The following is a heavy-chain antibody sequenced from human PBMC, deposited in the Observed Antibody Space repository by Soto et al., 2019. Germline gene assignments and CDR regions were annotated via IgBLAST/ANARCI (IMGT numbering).Heavy chain of an antibody. J-gene: IGHJ4*02. CDR2: IHYFGST. CDR1: GGSLNSSSYY. V-gene: IGHV4-61*01. CDR3: ARGGSYVGFDS. Sequence: QVQLQESGPGLVKPSETLSLTCTVSGGSLNSSSYYWSWIRQPPGKGLEWIGYIHYFGSTKYNPSLESRVVISVDTSKNQFSLKVPSVTAADTAKYFCARGGSYVGFDSWGQGARVTVSS. D-gene: IGHD1-26*01.